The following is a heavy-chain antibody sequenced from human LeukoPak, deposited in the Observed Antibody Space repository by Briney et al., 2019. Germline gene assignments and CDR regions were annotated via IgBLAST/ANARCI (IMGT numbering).Heavy chain of an antibody. CDR3: AKATYMITFGGVFAPPYYFDY. CDR2: ISGSGGST. J-gene: IGHJ4*02. D-gene: IGHD3-16*02. Sequence: GGSLRLSCAASGFTFSSYAMSWVRQAPGKGLEWVSAISGSGGSTYYADSVKGRFTISRDNSKNTLYLQMNSLRAEDTAVYYCAKATYMITFGGVFAPPYYFDYWGQGTLVTVSS. CDR1: GFTFSSYA. V-gene: IGHV3-23*01.